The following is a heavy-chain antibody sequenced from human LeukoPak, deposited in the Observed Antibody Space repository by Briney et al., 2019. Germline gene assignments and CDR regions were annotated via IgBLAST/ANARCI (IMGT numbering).Heavy chain of an antibody. Sequence: PPETLSLTCAVSGASINVYWTWIRQPPGEGLEWIGYVYYGGSTNYNPSLKSRVSMSVDTSKNQFSLTLTSVTVADTAFYYCARGGIRGYSAFDNLDFWGLGTHVTVSS. CDR2: VYYGGST. D-gene: IGHD5-12*01. J-gene: IGHJ4*02. CDR1: GASINVY. CDR3: ARGGIRGYSAFDNLDF. V-gene: IGHV4-59*01.